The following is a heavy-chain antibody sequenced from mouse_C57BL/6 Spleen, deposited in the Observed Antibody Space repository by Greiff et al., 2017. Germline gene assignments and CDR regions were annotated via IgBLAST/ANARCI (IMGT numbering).Heavy chain of an antibody. D-gene: IGHD2-14*01. CDR2: ISSGSSTI. Sequence: EVKLQESGGGLVKPGGSLKLSCAASGFTFSDYGMHWVRQAPEKGLEWVAYISSGSSTIYYADTVKGRFTISRDNAKNTLCLQMTSLRSEDTARYYCARGGRYDDYVDDGGQGTTRTVAS. J-gene: IGHJ2*01. CDR3: ARGGRYDDYVDD. CDR1: GFTFSDYG. V-gene: IGHV5-17*01.